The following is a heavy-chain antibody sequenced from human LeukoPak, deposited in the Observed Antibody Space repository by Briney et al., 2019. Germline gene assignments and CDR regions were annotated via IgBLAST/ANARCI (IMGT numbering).Heavy chain of an antibody. Sequence: GGSLRLSCAASGFTVSSNYISWIRQAPGKGLEWVSYISSSGSTMYYTDSVKGRFTISRDNAKDSLYLQMNSLRAEDTAVYYCARDPGSGYEEHFDYWGQGTLVTVSS. CDR1: GFTVSSNY. D-gene: IGHD5-12*01. CDR3: ARDPGSGYEEHFDY. V-gene: IGHV3-11*01. CDR2: ISSSGSTM. J-gene: IGHJ4*02.